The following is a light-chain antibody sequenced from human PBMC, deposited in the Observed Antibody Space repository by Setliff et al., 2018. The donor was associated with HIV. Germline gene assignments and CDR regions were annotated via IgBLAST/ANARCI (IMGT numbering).Light chain of an antibody. CDR2: EVS. Sequence: QSVLAQPPSASGSPGQSVTISCTGTSNDVGYYNRVSWYQQYPGKAPKVMIYEVSKRPSGVPDRFSGSKSGNTASLTVSGLQADDEADYYCTSYIGDKGVVFGGGT. CDR1: SNDVGYYNR. J-gene: IGLJ3*02. V-gene: IGLV2-8*01. CDR3: TSYIGDKGVV.